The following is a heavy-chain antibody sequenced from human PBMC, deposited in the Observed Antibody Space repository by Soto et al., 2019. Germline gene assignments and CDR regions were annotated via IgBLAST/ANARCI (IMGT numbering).Heavy chain of an antibody. J-gene: IGHJ4*02. V-gene: IGHV4-59*01. D-gene: IGHD6-13*01. CDR3: AAGEASSRNLAPYYLDF. CDR2: IHYSGTT. Sequence: NPSETLSLTCTVSGGSMRNYFRTWIRQPPGKGLEWIGYIHYSGTTSFFPSYNPSLRSRVTISEDTSKNQFSLKLLSVTTADTAVYFCAAGEASSRNLAPYYLDFWGQGTLVTVYS. CDR1: GGSMRNYF.